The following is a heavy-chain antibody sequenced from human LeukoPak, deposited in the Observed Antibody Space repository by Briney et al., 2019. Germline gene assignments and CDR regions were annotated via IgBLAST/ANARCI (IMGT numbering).Heavy chain of an antibody. J-gene: IGHJ4*02. CDR2: IKQDGSGV. Sequence: GGSLRLSCVGSGFTFSSHWMSWVRQAPGRGPEWVANIKQDGSGVVYVESVKGRFTISRDNAKSSLYLQMNSLRAEDTAIYYCERDFIWGQGTPVTVSS. D-gene: IGHD3-10*01. CDR1: GFTFSSHW. CDR3: ERDFI. V-gene: IGHV3-7*05.